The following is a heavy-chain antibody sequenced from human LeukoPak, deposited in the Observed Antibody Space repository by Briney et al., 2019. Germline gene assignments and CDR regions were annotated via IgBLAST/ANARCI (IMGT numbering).Heavy chain of an antibody. CDR1: GFIFSSYS. D-gene: IGHD2-2*01. V-gene: IGHV3-21*01. J-gene: IGHJ4*02. Sequence: GGSLRLSCAASGFIFSSYSMNWVRQAPGKGLEWVSSISSSSSYIYYADSVKGRFTISRDNAKNSLYLQMNSLRAEDTAVYYCAREVGYCSSTSCQHFDYWGQGTLVTVSS. CDR2: ISSSSSYI. CDR3: AREVGYCSSTSCQHFDY.